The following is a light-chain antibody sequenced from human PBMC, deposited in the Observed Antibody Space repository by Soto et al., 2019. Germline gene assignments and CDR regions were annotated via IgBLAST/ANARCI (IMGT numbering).Light chain of an antibody. J-gene: IGKJ1*01. CDR2: DAS. CDR3: QQRTNWPWT. V-gene: IGKV3-11*01. CDR1: QTIDDH. Sequence: EVVLTQSPATLSLSPGERATLSCRASQTIDDHLAWYQQKPGQAPRLLIYDASVRATGFPARFSGSGSGTDFTLTISSLEPEDFAVYYCQQRTNWPWTFGQGTKVDI.